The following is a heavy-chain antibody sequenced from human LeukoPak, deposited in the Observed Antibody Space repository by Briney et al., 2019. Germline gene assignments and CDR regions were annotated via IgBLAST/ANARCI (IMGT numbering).Heavy chain of an antibody. Sequence: PGGSLRLSCAASGFTFSSYAMHWVRQAPGKGLEWVAVISYDGSNKYYADSVKGRLTISRDTSNNTLFLQMNSLRAEDTAIYYCARDVAVAGQRYYFDYWGQGTLVTVSS. CDR3: ARDVAVAGQRYYFDY. J-gene: IGHJ4*02. V-gene: IGHV3-30-3*01. CDR1: GFTFSSYA. D-gene: IGHD6-19*01. CDR2: ISYDGSNK.